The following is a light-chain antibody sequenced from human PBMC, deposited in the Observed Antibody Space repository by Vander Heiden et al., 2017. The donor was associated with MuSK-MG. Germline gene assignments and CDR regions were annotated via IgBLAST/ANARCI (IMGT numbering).Light chain of an antibody. J-gene: IGKJ4*01. CDR1: QGISSY. Sequence: DIQLTQSPSFLSASVGDRVTITCRASQGISSYLAWYQQKPGKAPELLIYAASSLQSGVPSRFSGSGSGAEFTLTISSLQPEDFATYYCQQVISYLTFGGGTKVETK. V-gene: IGKV1-9*01. CDR2: AAS. CDR3: QQVISYLT.